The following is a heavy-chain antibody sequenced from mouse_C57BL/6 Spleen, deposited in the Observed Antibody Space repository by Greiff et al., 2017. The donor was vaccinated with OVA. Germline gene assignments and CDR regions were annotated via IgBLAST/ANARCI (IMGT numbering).Heavy chain of an antibody. CDR1: GYAFTNYL. Sequence: QVQLKQSGAELVRPGTSVKVSCKAFGYAFTNYLIEWVKQRPGQGLEWIGVINPGSGGTNYNEKFKGKATLTADKSSSTAYMQLSSLTSEDSAVYFCARRADDYAMDYWGQGTSVTVSS. J-gene: IGHJ4*01. V-gene: IGHV1-54*01. CDR3: ARRADDYAMDY. CDR2: INPGSGGT.